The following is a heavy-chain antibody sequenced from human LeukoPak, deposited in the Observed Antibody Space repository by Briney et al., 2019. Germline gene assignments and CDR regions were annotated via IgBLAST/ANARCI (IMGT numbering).Heavy chain of an antibody. J-gene: IGHJ4*02. CDR1: GFSLSTSGVG. Sequence: SGPTLVNPTQTLTLTCTFSGFSLSTSGVGVGWIRQPPGMALDWLALIYWDDDKRYSPSLKSRLTITKDTSKNQVVLTMTNMDPVDTATYYCAHRPPYYDSSGYYLYWGQGTLVTVSS. D-gene: IGHD3-22*01. CDR2: IYWDDDK. CDR3: AHRPPYYDSSGYYLY. V-gene: IGHV2-5*02.